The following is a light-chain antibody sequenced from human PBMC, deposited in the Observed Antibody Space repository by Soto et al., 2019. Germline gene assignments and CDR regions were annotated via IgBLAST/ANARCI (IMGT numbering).Light chain of an antibody. CDR3: QQYYSYLFT. CDR1: QSISSW. V-gene: IGKV1-5*01. Sequence: DIQMTQSPSTLSASVGDRVTITGRASQSISSWLAWYQQKPGKAPKLLIYDASSLESGVPSRFSGRGSGTEFTLAISSLQPDDFAPYYCQQYYSYLFTFGPGTKVDIK. CDR2: DAS. J-gene: IGKJ3*01.